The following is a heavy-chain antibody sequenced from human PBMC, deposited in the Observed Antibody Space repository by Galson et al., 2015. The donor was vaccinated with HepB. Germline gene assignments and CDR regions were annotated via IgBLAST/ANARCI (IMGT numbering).Heavy chain of an antibody. CDR3: AKDGRVVGANSGNY. CDR1: GFTFSSYA. V-gene: IGHV3-23*01. D-gene: IGHD1-26*01. CDR2: ISGSGGST. J-gene: IGHJ4*02. Sequence: SLRLSCAASGFTFSSYAMSWVRQAPGKGLEWVSAISGSGGSTYYADSVKGRFTISRDNSKNTLYLQMNSLRAEDTAVYYCAKDGRVVGANSGNYWGQGTLVTVSS.